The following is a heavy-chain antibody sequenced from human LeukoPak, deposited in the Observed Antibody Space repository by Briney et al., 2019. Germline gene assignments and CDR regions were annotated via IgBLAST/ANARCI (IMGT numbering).Heavy chain of an antibody. CDR3: ASSGGIGSESSMLDY. Sequence: PSQTLSLTCTVSGGSISSGGYYWSWIRQHPGKGLEWIGYIYYSGSTYYNPSLKGRVTISVEKSKNQFSLKLSSVTAADTAVYYCASSGGIGSESSMLDYWGQGTLVTVSS. J-gene: IGHJ4*02. V-gene: IGHV4-31*03. D-gene: IGHD3-10*01. CDR2: IYYSGST. CDR1: GGSISSGGYY.